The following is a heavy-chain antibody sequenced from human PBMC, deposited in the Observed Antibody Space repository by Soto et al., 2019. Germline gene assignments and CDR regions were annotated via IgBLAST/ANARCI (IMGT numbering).Heavy chain of an antibody. CDR1: GGSISSSSYY. V-gene: IGHV4-39*01. D-gene: IGHD3-3*01. CDR2: IYYSGST. Sequence: QLQLQESGPGLVKPSETLSLTCTVSGGSISSSSYYWSWIRQPPGKGLEWIGSIYYSGSTYYNPSLRVSVTISVDKSKNPLSLKLSSVTAAAADVYSCARQAPAISISDRWGQVTPVAVSS. J-gene: IGHJ4*02. CDR3: ARQAPAISISDR.